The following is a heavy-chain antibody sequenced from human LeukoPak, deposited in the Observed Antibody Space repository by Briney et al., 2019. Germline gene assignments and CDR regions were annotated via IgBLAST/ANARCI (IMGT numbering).Heavy chain of an antibody. V-gene: IGHV3-53*05. CDR1: GFTVSSNY. CDR2: IYSGGST. CDR3: AKDRYSSGWYVDY. J-gene: IGHJ4*02. Sequence: PGGSPRLSCAASGFTVSSNYMSWVRQAPGKGLEWVSVIYSGGSTYYADSVKGRFTISRDNSKNTLYLQMNSLRAEDTALYYCAKDRYSSGWYVDYWGQGTLVTVSS. D-gene: IGHD6-19*01.